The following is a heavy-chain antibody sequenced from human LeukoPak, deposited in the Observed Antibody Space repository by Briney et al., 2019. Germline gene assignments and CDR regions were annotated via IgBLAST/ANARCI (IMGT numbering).Heavy chain of an antibody. CDR2: MNPNSGNT. CDR1: GYTFTSYD. D-gene: IGHD6-13*01. CDR3: ARVLAAAGGFDP. Sequence: GASVKVSCKASGYTFTSYDINWVRQATGQGLEWMGWMNPNSGNTGYAQKFQGRVTMTRDTSISTAYMELSRLRSDDTAVYYCARVLAAAGGFDPWGQGTLVTVSS. J-gene: IGHJ5*02. V-gene: IGHV1-8*01.